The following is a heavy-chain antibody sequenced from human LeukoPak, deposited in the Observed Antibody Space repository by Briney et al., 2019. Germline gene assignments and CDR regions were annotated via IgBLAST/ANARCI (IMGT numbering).Heavy chain of an antibody. CDR1: GGTFSSYA. CDR2: INPNSGGT. D-gene: IGHD6-13*01. V-gene: IGHV1-2*02. Sequence: ASVKVSCKASGGTFSSYAISWVRQAPGQGLEWMGWINPNSGGTNYAQKFQGRVTMTRDTSISTAYMELSRLRSDDTAVYYCAVLAAAALDAFDIWGRGTMVTVSS. J-gene: IGHJ3*02. CDR3: AVLAAAALDAFDI.